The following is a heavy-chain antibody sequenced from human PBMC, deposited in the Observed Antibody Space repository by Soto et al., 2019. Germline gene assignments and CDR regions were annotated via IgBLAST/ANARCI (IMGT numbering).Heavy chain of an antibody. V-gene: IGHV4-31*03. Sequence: QVQLQESGPGLVKPSQTLSLTCTVSGGSINSGAHYWSWIRQHPGKGLEWIGYIYYTGSNYYNPSLNSRVTMSVDTSESQFSLKLSSVTAADTAVYYCERSTVVTTSFWHFDLWGRGTLVTVSS. CDR1: GGSINSGAHY. D-gene: IGHD2-15*01. J-gene: IGHJ2*01. CDR2: IYYTGSN. CDR3: ERSTVVTTSFWHFDL.